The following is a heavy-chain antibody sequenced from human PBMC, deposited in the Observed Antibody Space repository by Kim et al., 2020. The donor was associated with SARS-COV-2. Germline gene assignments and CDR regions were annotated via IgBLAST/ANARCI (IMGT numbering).Heavy chain of an antibody. CDR3: AKVIWRTVTRGYYGMDV. V-gene: IGHV3-33*06. CDR1: GFTFSSYA. J-gene: IGHJ6*02. D-gene: IGHD4-17*01. Sequence: GGSLRLSCAASGFTFSSYAMHWVRQAPGKGLEWVAVIWYDGSNKYYADSVKGRFTISRDNSKNTLYLQMNSLRAEDTAVYYCAKVIWRTVTRGYYGMDVWGQGTTVTVSS. CDR2: IWYDGSNK.